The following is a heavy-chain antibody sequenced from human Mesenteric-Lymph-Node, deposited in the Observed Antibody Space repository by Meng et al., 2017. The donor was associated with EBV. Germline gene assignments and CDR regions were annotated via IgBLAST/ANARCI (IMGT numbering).Heavy chain of an antibody. CDR3: AKTGSSGWSDLDY. CDR2: INHSGST. J-gene: IGHJ4*02. Sequence: QLQPWGAGLLKPSETLSLTCGVPGGSFGGYYWTWIRQPPGKGLEWIGEINHSGSTNYNPSLKSRVTISLDTSKNQISLKLTSVTAADTAVYYCAKTGSSGWSDLDYWGRGILVTVSS. CDR1: GGSFGGYY. V-gene: IGHV4-34*02. D-gene: IGHD6-19*01.